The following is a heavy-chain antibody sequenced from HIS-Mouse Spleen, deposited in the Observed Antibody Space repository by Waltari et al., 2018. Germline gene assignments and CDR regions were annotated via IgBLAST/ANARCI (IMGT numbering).Heavy chain of an antibody. V-gene: IGHV4-39*07. CDR3: AREIPYSSSWYDWYFDL. Sequence: QLQLQESGPGLVKPSETLSLTCTVSGGSISSSSYYWGWIRQPPGKGLEWLGNIYYSGSTYYHPSPKSRVTISVDTSKNRCSLKLSSVTAADTAVYYCAREIPYSSSWYDWYFDLWGRGTLVTVSS. CDR2: IYYSGST. D-gene: IGHD6-13*01. J-gene: IGHJ2*01. CDR1: GGSISSSSYY.